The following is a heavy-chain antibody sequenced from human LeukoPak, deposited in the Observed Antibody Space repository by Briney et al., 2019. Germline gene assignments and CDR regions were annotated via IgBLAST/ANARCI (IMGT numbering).Heavy chain of an antibody. J-gene: IGHJ4*02. CDR1: GFTFSSYE. CDR2: ISSSGSTI. Sequence: GGSLRLSCAASGFTFSSYEVNWVRQAPGKGLEWVSYISSSGSTIYYADSVKGRFTISRDNAKNSLYLQMNSLKAEDTAVYYCARDLGTYYYDSSGYGTRVYWGQGTLVTVSS. CDR3: ARDLGTYYYDSSGYGTRVY. V-gene: IGHV3-48*03. D-gene: IGHD3-22*01.